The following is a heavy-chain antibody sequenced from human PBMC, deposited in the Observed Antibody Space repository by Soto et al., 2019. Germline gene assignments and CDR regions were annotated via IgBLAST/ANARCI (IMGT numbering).Heavy chain of an antibody. Sequence: QVQLQESGPGLVKPSETLSLTCTVSGGSISSYYWSWIRQPPGKGLEWIGYIYYSGSTNYNPSLKSRVTISVYTSKNQLSLKLSSVTAADTAVYYCARRYGYYFDYWGQGTLVTVSS. J-gene: IGHJ4*02. CDR3: ARRYGYYFDY. D-gene: IGHD4-17*01. CDR2: IYYSGST. V-gene: IGHV4-59*08. CDR1: GGSISSYY.